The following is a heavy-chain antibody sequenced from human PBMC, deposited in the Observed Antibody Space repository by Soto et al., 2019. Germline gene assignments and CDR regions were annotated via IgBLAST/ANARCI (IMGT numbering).Heavy chain of an antibody. D-gene: IGHD3-9*01. CDR1: GGSISSSSYY. J-gene: IGHJ4*02. CDR3: ARLTPSVNYDILTGYSYLYYFDY. CDR2: IYYSGST. Sequence: SETLSLTCTVSGGSISSSSYYWGWIRQPPGKGLEWIGSIYYSGSTYYNPSLKSRVTISVDTSKNQFSLKLSSVTAADTAVYYCARLTPSVNYDILTGYSYLYYFDYWGQGTLVTVSS. V-gene: IGHV4-39*01.